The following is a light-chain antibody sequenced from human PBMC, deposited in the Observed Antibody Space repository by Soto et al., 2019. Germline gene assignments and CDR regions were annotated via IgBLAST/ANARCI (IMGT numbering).Light chain of an antibody. V-gene: IGKV3-20*01. J-gene: IGKJ5*01. Sequence: EIVLTQSPGTLSLSPGERATLSCRASQSVIDNYLAWYQQKPGQAPRLLIHGASWRATAIPDRFSGSGSGTDFTLTISRLEPEDFAVYYCQQYGSSKITFGQGTRLEIK. CDR3: QQYGSSKIT. CDR2: GAS. CDR1: QSVIDNY.